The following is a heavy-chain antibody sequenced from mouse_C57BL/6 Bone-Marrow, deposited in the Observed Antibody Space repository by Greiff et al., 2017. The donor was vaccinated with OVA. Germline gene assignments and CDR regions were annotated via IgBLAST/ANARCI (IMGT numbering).Heavy chain of an antibody. J-gene: IGHJ2*01. Sequence: VQLQQPGAELVKPGASVKLSCKASGYTFTSYWMHWVKQRPGQGLEWIGMIHPNSGSTNYTEKFKSKATLTVDKSSSTAYMQLSSLTSEDSAVYYGARGGYYGSSYFDYWGQGTTRTVSS. CDR1: GYTFTSYW. CDR2: IHPNSGST. D-gene: IGHD1-1*01. CDR3: ARGGYYGSSYFDY. V-gene: IGHV1-64*01.